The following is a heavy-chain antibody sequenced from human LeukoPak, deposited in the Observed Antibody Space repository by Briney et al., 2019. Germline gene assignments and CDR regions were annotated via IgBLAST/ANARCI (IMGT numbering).Heavy chain of an antibody. Sequence: PGGALTLSCAASGFTFSRYALNWVRQAPGKGREWVASISHNSRYIYYTDSVKGRFTISKDNANNSLYLHMNHLRAEDTAAYYCASDERRPDCSGGSCYPLDYWGQGSLVTVSS. CDR1: GFTFSRYA. CDR2: ISHNSRYI. V-gene: IGHV3-21*01. CDR3: ASDERRPDCSGGSCYPLDY. J-gene: IGHJ4*02. D-gene: IGHD2-15*01.